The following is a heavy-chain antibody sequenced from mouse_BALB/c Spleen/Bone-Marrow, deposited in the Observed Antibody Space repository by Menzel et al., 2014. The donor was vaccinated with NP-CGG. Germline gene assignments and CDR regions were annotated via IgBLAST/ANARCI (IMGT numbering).Heavy chain of an antibody. Sequence: EVKVVESGGGLVQPGGSLKLSCAASGFTFSSYGMSWVRQTPDKRLELVATINGNGGSTYYPDSVKGRFTISRDTAKNTLYLQMSSLKSEETAMYYCVRGNYGNYVDYFDFWGQGTTLTVSS. J-gene: IGHJ2*01. D-gene: IGHD2-1*01. V-gene: IGHV5-6-3*01. CDR3: VRGNYGNYVDYFDF. CDR1: GFTFSSYG. CDR2: INGNGGST.